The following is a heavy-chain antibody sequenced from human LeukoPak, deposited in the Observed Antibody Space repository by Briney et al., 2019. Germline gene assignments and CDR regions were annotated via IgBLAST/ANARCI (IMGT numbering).Heavy chain of an antibody. CDR2: IRSKAYGGTT. D-gene: IGHD3-10*01. CDR3: TRDSLYYYGSGIELGA. CDR1: GLTFSSYE. J-gene: IGHJ5*02. V-gene: IGHV3-49*04. Sequence: GGSLRLSCAASGLTFSSYEMNWVRQAPGKGLEWVGFIRSKAYGGTTEYAASVKGRFTISRDDSKSIAYLQMNSLKTEDTAVYYCTRDSLYYYGSGIELGAWGQGTLVTVSS.